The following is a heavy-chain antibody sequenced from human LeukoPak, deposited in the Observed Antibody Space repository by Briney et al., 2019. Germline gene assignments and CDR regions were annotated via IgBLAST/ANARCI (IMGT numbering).Heavy chain of an antibody. CDR1: GFTFSSYE. D-gene: IGHD4-17*01. Sequence: PGGSLRLSCAASGFTFSSYEMNWVRQAPGKGLEWVSYISSSGSTIYYADSVKGRFTISRDNAKNSLYLQMNSLRAEDTAVYYCARSYTTVTYDSWGQGTLVTVSS. V-gene: IGHV3-48*03. CDR3: ARSYTTVTYDS. CDR2: ISSSGSTI. J-gene: IGHJ4*02.